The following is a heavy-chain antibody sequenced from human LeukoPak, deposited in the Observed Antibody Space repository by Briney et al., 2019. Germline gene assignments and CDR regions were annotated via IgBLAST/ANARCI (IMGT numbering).Heavy chain of an antibody. V-gene: IGHV3-23*01. CDR1: GFTFSSYA. D-gene: IGHD4-17*01. CDR2: SSGAGGTT. J-gene: IGHJ3*02. Sequence: PGGSLRLSCAASGFTFSSYAMMWLRQAPGKGLEWVSASSGAGGTTLYADSVKGRFTISRDNSKNTLYLQMTSLRVEDTAVYYCARDPNGDYIGAFEIWGQGTMVTVSS. CDR3: ARDPNGDYIGAFEI.